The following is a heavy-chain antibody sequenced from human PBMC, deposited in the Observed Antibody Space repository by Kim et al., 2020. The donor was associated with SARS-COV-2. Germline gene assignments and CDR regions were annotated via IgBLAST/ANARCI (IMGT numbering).Heavy chain of an antibody. D-gene: IGHD2-21*02. CDR3: ASLHIVVVTATRRWFDP. Sequence: GGSLRLSCAASGFTFSSYEMNWVRQAPGKGLEWVSYISSSGSTIYYADSVKGRFTISRDNAKNSLYLQMNSLRAEDTAVYYCASLHIVVVTATRRWFDPWGQGTLVTVSS. J-gene: IGHJ5*02. CDR1: GFTFSSYE. CDR2: ISSSGSTI. V-gene: IGHV3-48*03.